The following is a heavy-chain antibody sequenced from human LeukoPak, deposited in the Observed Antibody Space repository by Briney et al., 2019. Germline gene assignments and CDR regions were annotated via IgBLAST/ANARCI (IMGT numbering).Heavy chain of an antibody. Sequence: ASVKVSCKASGYTFTSYDINWVRQATGQGLEWMGWMNPNSGNTGYAQKFQGRVTMTRNTSISTAYMELRSLRSDDTAVYYCARFGYDYVWGSYWAGPDAFDIWGQGTMVTVSS. CDR1: GYTFTSYD. D-gene: IGHD3-16*01. J-gene: IGHJ3*02. CDR2: MNPNSGNT. V-gene: IGHV1-8*01. CDR3: ARFGYDYVWGSYWAGPDAFDI.